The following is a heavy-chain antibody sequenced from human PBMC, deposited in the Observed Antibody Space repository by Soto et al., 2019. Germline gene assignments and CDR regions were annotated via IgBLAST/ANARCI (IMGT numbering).Heavy chain of an antibody. CDR2: ISSSGSTI. V-gene: IGHV3-11*01. CDR3: ARDPLTVVRGFIHDALDI. Sequence: QVQLVESGGGLVKPGGSLRLSCAASGFTFSDYYMSWIRQAPGKGLEWVSYISSSGSTIYYADSVKGRFTISRDNAKNSRYLKMNSLGAEATPLYYCARDPLTVVRGFIHDALDIWGQGTMVTVSS. J-gene: IGHJ3*02. CDR1: GFTFSDYY. D-gene: IGHD3-10*01.